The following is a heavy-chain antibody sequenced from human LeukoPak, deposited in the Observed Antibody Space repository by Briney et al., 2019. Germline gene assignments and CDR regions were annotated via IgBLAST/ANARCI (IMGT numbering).Heavy chain of an antibody. D-gene: IGHD3-10*01. J-gene: IGHJ6*03. V-gene: IGHV1-18*01. CDR2: ISAYNGNT. CDR3: ARSYYGSGSTGYYYYMDV. CDR1: GYTFTSYG. Sequence: ASVKVSCKASGYTFTSYGISWVRQAPGQGLEWMGWISAYNGNTNYAQKLQGRVTMTTDTSTSTAYMELRSLRSDDTAVYYCARSYYGSGSTGYYYYMDVWGKGTTVTVSS.